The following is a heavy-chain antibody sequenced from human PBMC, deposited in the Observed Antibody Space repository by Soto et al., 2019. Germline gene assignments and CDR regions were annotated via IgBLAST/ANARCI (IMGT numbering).Heavy chain of an antibody. Sequence: SETLSLTCTVSGGSISSSSYYWGWIRQPPGKGLEWIGSIYYSGSTYYNPSLKSRVTISADKSISTAYLQWSSLKASDTAMYYCARHGGGFGVVIISDYWGQGALVTVSS. J-gene: IGHJ4*02. CDR1: GGSISSSSYY. D-gene: IGHD3-3*01. CDR2: IYYSGST. V-gene: IGHV4-39*07. CDR3: ARHGGGFGVVIISDY.